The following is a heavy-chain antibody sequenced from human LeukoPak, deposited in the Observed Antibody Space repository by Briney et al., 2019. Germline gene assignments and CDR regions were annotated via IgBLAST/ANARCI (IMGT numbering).Heavy chain of an antibody. V-gene: IGHV1-18*01. Sequence: ASVTVSCKASGYTFNSYGISWVRQAPGQGLEWMGWISGYNGNTKYVQKFQGRVTMTTDTSTSTAYMELRSLRSDDTAVYYCARDGRHRYYYDRSGNYGSWFDPWGQGTLVTVSS. D-gene: IGHD3-22*01. CDR1: GYTFNSYG. CDR2: ISGYNGNT. J-gene: IGHJ5*02. CDR3: ARDGRHRYYYDRSGNYGSWFDP.